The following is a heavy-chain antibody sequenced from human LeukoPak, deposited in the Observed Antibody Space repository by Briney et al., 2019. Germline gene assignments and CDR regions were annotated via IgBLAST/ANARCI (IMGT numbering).Heavy chain of an antibody. CDR2: IYYSGST. CDR3: ARLYDSFRAFDI. D-gene: IGHD2-15*01. J-gene: IGHJ3*02. Sequence: SETLSLTCTVSGGSISSYYWSWIRQHPGKGLEWIGYIYYSGSTYYNPSLKSRVTISVDTSKNQFSLKLNSVTAADTAVYYCARLYDSFRAFDIWGQGTIITVSS. V-gene: IGHV4-59*06. CDR1: GGSISSYY.